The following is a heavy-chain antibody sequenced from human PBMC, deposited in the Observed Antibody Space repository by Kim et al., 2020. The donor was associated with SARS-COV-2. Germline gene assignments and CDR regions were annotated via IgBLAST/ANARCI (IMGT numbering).Heavy chain of an antibody. V-gene: IGHV3-48*03. CDR3: ARDGRSASGFDF. Sequence: ADSVRGRFTISRDNANNSLFLQMNSLRVEDTAIYFCARDGRSASGFDFWGQGTLVTVAS. D-gene: IGHD6-6*01. J-gene: IGHJ4*02.